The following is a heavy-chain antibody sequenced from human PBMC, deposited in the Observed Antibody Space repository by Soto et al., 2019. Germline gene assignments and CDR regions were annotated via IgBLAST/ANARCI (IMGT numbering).Heavy chain of an antibody. V-gene: IGHV4-34*01. D-gene: IGHD2-2*01. CDR3: ASELLGYCSSTSCYGDY. J-gene: IGHJ4*02. CDR2: INHSGST. CDR1: GGSFSGYY. Sequence: PSETLSLTCAVYGGSFSGYYWSWIRQPPGKGLEWIGEINHSGSTNYYPSLKSRVTISVDTSKNHFSLKLSSVTAADTAVYYCASELLGYCSSTSCYGDYWGQGTLVTVSS.